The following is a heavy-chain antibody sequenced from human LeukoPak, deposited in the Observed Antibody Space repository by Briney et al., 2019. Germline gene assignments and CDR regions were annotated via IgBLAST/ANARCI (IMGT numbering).Heavy chain of an antibody. J-gene: IGHJ4*02. CDR1: GFTFSHAW. CDR2: IKSKTDGGTI. CDR3: TASMEVSTYFDY. V-gene: IGHV3-15*01. Sequence: GGSLRLSCAASGFTFSHAWMNWVRQAPGKGLEWVGRIKSKTDGGTIDYAAPVKGTFTISRDDSKNTLYPQMNSLKTEDTAVYYCTASMEVSTYFDYWGQGTLVTVSS. D-gene: IGHD5/OR15-5a*01.